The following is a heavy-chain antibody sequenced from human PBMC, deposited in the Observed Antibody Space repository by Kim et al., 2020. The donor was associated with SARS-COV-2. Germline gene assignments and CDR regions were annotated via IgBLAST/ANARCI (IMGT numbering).Heavy chain of an antibody. V-gene: IGHV4-39*01. J-gene: IGHJ4*02. D-gene: IGHD3-10*01. Sequence: YNPALKSGFSISVDTSKNQFSLKLSSVTAADTAVYYWARQGPIYYSFFDYWGQGTLVTVSS. CDR3: ARQGPIYYSFFDY.